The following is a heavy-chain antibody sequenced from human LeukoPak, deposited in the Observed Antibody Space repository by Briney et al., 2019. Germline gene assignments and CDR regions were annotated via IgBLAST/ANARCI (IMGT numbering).Heavy chain of an antibody. CDR1: GFTFSSYA. V-gene: IGHV3-30-3*01. D-gene: IGHD6-19*01. CDR3: ARVVADTVNDY. Sequence: GGSLRLSCAASGFTFSSYAMRWVRQAPGKGLEWVAVISYDGSNKYYADSVKGRFTISRDNSKNTLYLQMNSLRAEDTAVYYCARVVADTVNDYWGQGTLVTVSS. CDR2: ISYDGSNK. J-gene: IGHJ4*02.